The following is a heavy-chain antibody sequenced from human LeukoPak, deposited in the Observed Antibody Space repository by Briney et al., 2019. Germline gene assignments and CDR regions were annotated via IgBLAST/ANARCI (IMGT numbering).Heavy chain of an antibody. Sequence: PGGSLRLSCAASGFTVSSNYMSWVRQAPGKGLEWVSVIYSGGSTYYADSVKGRFTISRDNSKNTLYPQMDSLRAEDTAVYYCARDKGYGDYGKTDYWGQGTLVTVSS. J-gene: IGHJ4*02. CDR1: GFTVSSNY. CDR2: IYSGGST. CDR3: ARDKGYGDYGKTDY. V-gene: IGHV3-53*01. D-gene: IGHD4-17*01.